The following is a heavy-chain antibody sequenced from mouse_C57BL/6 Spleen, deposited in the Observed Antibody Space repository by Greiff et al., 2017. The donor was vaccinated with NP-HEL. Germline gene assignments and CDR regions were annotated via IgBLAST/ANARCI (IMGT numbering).Heavy chain of an antibody. CDR3: ARGDYYGSGGFND. J-gene: IGHJ2*01. V-gene: IGHV1-42*01. CDR1: GYSFTGYY. CDR2: INPSTGGT. Sequence: EVQLQQSGPELVKPGASVKISCKASGYSFTGYYMNWVKQSPEKSLEWIGEINPSTGGTTYNQKFKAKATLTVDKSSSTAYMQLKSLTSEDSAVYCCARGDYYGSGGFNDWGKGTTLTVSS. D-gene: IGHD1-1*01.